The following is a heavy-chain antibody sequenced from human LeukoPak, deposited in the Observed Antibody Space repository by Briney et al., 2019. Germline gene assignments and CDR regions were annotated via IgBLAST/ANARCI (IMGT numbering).Heavy chain of an antibody. CDR3: AKVHGEATVVTLAFDY. V-gene: IGHV3-30*18. J-gene: IGHJ4*02. CDR2: ISYDGSNK. D-gene: IGHD4-23*01. CDR1: GFTFSSYG. Sequence: PGGSLRLSCAASGFTFSSYGMHWVRQAPGKGLEWVAVISYDGSNKYYADSVKGRFTISRDNSKNTLYLQMNSLRAEDTAVYYCAKVHGEATVVTLAFDYWGQGTLVTVSS.